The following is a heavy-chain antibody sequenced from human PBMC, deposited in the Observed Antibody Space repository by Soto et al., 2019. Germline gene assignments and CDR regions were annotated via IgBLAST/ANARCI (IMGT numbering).Heavy chain of an antibody. Sequence: SETLSLTCAVYGGSFSGYYWSWIRQPPGKGLEWIGEINHSGSTNYNPSLKSRVTISVDTSKNQFSLKLSSVTAADTAVYYCASRPRSSWYDVYYFDYWGQGTLVTVSS. D-gene: IGHD6-13*01. CDR3: ASRPRSSWYDVYYFDY. J-gene: IGHJ4*02. V-gene: IGHV4-34*01. CDR2: INHSGST. CDR1: GGSFSGYY.